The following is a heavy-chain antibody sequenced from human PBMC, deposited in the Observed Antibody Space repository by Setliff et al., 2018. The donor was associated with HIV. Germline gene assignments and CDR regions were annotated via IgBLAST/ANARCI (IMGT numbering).Heavy chain of an antibody. D-gene: IGHD3-3*01. Sequence: SETLSLTCAVYGGSFSGYYWSWIRQPPGKGLEWIGEINHSGSTNYNPSLKSRVTISVDTSKNQFSLKLSSVTAADTAVYYCARSKTFYDFWGGYYTHGAFKIWGLGTMVTVSS. CDR3: ARSKTFYDFWGGYYTHGAFKI. V-gene: IGHV4-34*01. CDR1: GGSFSGYY. J-gene: IGHJ3*02. CDR2: INHSGST.